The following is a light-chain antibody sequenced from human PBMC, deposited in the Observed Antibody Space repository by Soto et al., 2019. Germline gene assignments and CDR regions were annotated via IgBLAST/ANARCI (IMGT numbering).Light chain of an antibody. CDR3: QQCGSSPLYT. J-gene: IGKJ2*01. Sequence: EIVLTQSPGILSLSPGERATLSCRASQSVSSSYLAWYQQKPGQAPRLVIHGASSRATGIPDRFSGSGSGTDFILTISRLEPEDFAVYYCQQCGSSPLYTFGQGTKLEIK. CDR1: QSVSSSY. CDR2: GAS. V-gene: IGKV3-20*01.